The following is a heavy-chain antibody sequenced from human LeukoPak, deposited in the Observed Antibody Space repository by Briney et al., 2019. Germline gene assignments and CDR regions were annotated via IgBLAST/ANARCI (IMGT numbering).Heavy chain of an antibody. V-gene: IGHV3-73*01. CDR2: IRSRPNRYAT. J-gene: IGHJ4*02. CDR1: GFSFSDYN. CDR3: TRLYDSGFDY. D-gene: IGHD3-3*01. Sequence: GGSLRLSYAASGFSFSDYNMNWVRQAPGKGLEWVGRIRSRPNRYATAYAASVKGRFTISRDDSKNTAYLQMNSLKTEDTAVYYCTRLYDSGFDYWGQGSLVTVSS.